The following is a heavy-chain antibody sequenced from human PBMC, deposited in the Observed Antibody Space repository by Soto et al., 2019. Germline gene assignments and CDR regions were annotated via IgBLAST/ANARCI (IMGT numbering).Heavy chain of an antibody. D-gene: IGHD3-22*01. CDR1: RFTFSTYS. Sequence: GGSLRLSCAASRFTFSTYSMNWVRQAPGKGLEWISYISSGSIPIYYADSVKGRFTISRDNAKNSLYLQMNSLRADDTAVYYCAGNGDSSDYRGWFDPWGQGTLVTVSS. J-gene: IGHJ5*02. V-gene: IGHV3-48*01. CDR2: ISSGSIPI. CDR3: AGNGDSSDYRGWFDP.